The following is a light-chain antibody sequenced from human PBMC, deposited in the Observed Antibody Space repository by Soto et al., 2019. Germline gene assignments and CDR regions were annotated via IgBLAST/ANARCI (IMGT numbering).Light chain of an antibody. V-gene: IGLV2-14*01. Sequence: QSALTQPASVPGSPGQSITMSCTGTSSDVGGYNYVSWYQQHPGKAPKLMIYEVSNRPSGVSNRFSGSKSGNTASLTISGLQADDEADYYCSSYTSSSTLAYVFGTGTKVTVL. J-gene: IGLJ1*01. CDR1: SSDVGGYNY. CDR3: SSYTSSSTLAYV. CDR2: EVS.